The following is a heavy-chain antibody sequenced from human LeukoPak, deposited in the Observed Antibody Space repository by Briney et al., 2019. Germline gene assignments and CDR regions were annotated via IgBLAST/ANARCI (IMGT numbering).Heavy chain of an antibody. CDR2: INPNSGGT. V-gene: IGHV1-2*04. Sequence: ASVKVSCKASGYTFTGYYMHWVRQAPGQGLEWMGWINPNSGGTNYAQKFQGWVTMTRDTSISTAYMELSRLRSDDTAVYYCATPGGQYSSSWYYFDYWGQGTLVTVSS. CDR3: ATPGGQYSSSWYYFDY. CDR1: GYTFTGYY. D-gene: IGHD6-13*01. J-gene: IGHJ4*02.